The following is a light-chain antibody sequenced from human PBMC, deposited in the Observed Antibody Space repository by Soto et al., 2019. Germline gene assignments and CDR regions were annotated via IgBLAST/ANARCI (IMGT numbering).Light chain of an antibody. CDR2: VAS. CDR1: QGINNW. CDR3: QQANSFPIT. J-gene: IGKJ5*01. Sequence: DIQMTQSPSSVSASVGDRVTITCRASQGINNWLAWYQQKPGKAPTLLIYVASNLQSGVPSRFSGSGSGTDFTLTISSLQPEDFAPYYCQQANSFPITFGQGTRLEIK. V-gene: IGKV1-12*01.